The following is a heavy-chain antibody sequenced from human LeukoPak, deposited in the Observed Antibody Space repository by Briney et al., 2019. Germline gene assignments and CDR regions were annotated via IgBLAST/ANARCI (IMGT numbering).Heavy chain of an antibody. V-gene: IGHV3-23*01. CDR1: GFTFSSYA. CDR3: AKVPVRIAVAGPFDY. J-gene: IGHJ4*02. Sequence: GGSLRLSCAASGFTFSSYAMSWVRQAPGEGLEWVSAISGSGGSTYYADSVKGRFTISRDNSKNTLYLQMNSLRAEDTAVYYCAKVPVRIAVAGPFDYWGQGTLVTVSS. CDR2: ISGSGGST. D-gene: IGHD6-19*01.